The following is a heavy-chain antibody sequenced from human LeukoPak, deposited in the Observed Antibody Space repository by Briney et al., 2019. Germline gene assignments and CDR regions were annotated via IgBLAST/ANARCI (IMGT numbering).Heavy chain of an antibody. V-gene: IGHV1-2*02. D-gene: IGHD3-22*01. Sequence: ASVKVSCKASGYTFTSYGISWVRQAPGQALEWMGWINPNSGGTNYAQKFQGRVTMTSDTSISTAYMELSRLGSDDTALYYCTRGSYYDSSGYSGVRLFDYWGQGTPVTVPS. CDR3: TRGSYYDSSGYSGVRLFDY. CDR2: INPNSGGT. CDR1: GYTFTSYG. J-gene: IGHJ4*02.